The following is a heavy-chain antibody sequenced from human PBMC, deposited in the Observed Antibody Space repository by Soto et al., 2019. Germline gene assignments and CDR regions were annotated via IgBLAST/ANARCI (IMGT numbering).Heavy chain of an antibody. CDR3: AKDLDSGYDLLWYYGMDV. CDR2: ISYDGSNK. Sequence: GGSLRLSCAASGFTFSSYGMHWVRQAPGKGLEWVAVISYDGSNKYYADSVKGRFTISRDNSKNTLYLQMNSLRAEDTAVYYCAKDLDSGYDLLWYYGMDVWGQGTTVTVSS. CDR1: GFTFSSYG. J-gene: IGHJ6*02. V-gene: IGHV3-30*18. D-gene: IGHD5-12*01.